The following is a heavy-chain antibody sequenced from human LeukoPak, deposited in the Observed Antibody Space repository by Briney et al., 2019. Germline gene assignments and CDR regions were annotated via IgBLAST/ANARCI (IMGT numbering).Heavy chain of an antibody. V-gene: IGHV3-21*01. D-gene: IGHD1-26*01. J-gene: IGHJ6*03. CDR1: GFTFSSCS. CDR2: ITGSSSYI. Sequence: GGSLRLSCAASGFTFSSCSMNWVRQAPGKGLEWVSSITGSSSYISYADSVKGRFTISRDNAKNSLYLQMNSLRAEDTAVYYCARGSVGARYYYYYMDVWGKGTTVTISS. CDR3: ARGSVGARYYYYYMDV.